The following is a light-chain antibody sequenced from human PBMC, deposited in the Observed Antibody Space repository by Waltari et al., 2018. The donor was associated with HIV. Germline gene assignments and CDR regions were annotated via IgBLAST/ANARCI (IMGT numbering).Light chain of an antibody. V-gene: IGLV1-47*01. CDR1: SSNIVSHH. CDR2: RNN. CDR3: AAWDDTRGGLWV. J-gene: IGLJ3*02. Sequence: HSMLTQPRSTSGTPGQRVTIPCFGSSSNIVSHHVSCYQQLPGTAAKLIIYRNNQRPSGVPDRFSGSKSGTSASLAISGLRSEDEGDYSCAAWDDTRGGLWVFGGGTKVTVL.